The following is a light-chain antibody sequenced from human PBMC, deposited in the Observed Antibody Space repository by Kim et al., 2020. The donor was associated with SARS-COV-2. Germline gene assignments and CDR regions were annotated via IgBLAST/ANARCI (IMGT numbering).Light chain of an antibody. Sequence: GQAITISWTGTSDDVGYLDYVSWYQQNPGKAPKLIIHDVSDRPSGVSNRFSGSKSDNTASLTISGLQAEDEADYYCSSYTTSSTLVFGGGTQLTVL. V-gene: IGLV2-14*03. CDR2: DVS. J-gene: IGLJ3*02. CDR1: SDDVGYLDY. CDR3: SSYTTSSTLV.